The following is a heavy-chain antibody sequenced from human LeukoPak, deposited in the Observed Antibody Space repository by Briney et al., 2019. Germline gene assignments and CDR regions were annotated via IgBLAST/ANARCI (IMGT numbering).Heavy chain of an antibody. Sequence: SETLSLTCTVSGGSISSSSYYWGWIRQPPGKGLEWIGSIYYSGSTYYNPSLKSRVTISVDTSKNQFSLKLSSATAADTAVYYCARHIRPYYYDSSGYYWWFDPWGQGTLVTVSS. CDR2: IYYSGST. V-gene: IGHV4-39*01. CDR1: GGSISSSSYY. J-gene: IGHJ5*02. CDR3: ARHIRPYYYDSSGYYWWFDP. D-gene: IGHD3-22*01.